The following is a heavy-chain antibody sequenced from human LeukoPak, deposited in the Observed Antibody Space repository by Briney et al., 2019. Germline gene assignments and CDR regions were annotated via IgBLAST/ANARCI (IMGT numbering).Heavy chain of an antibody. D-gene: IGHD3-10*01. CDR3: ARDRGVKDREWFDP. CDR1: GGTFSSYA. V-gene: IGHV1-69*13. J-gene: IGHJ5*02. Sequence: SVKVFCKASGGTFSSYAISWVRQAPGQGLEWMGGIIPIFGTANYAQKFQGRVTITADESTSTAYMELSSLRSEDTAVYYCARDRGVKDREWFDPWGQGTLVTVSS. CDR2: IIPIFGTA.